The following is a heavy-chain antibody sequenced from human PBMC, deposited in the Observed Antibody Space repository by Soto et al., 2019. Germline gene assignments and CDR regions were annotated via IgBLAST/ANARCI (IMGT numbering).Heavy chain of an antibody. D-gene: IGHD6-6*01. CDR2: ISSSSSYI. V-gene: IGHV3-21*01. CDR3: APSSQHPRSIAAPPGYYFDY. J-gene: IGHJ4*02. Sequence: KAXGALRLVSSGSGGPLPGYTVNWVRQAPGKGLNCVSSISSSSSYIYYADSVKGRFTISRDNAKNSLSLQMNSPRAEDTAVYYCAPSSQHPRSIAAPPGYYFDYWGQGTLVTV. CDR1: GGPLPGYT.